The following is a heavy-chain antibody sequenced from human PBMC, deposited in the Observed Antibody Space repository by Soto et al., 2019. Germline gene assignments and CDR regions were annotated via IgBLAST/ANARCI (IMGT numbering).Heavy chain of an antibody. CDR1: GGSISSSTYY. J-gene: IGHJ6*02. CDR2: IYYSGSS. CDR3: ARLSYYYGMDV. V-gene: IGHV4-39*01. Sequence: QLQLQESGPGLVKPSETLSLTCTVSGGSISSSTYYWGWIRQPPGKGLEWSGSIYYSGSSYYNPSLKSRVTISVDTSKNQFSLKLSSVTAADTAVYYCARLSYYYGMDVWGQGTTVTVSS.